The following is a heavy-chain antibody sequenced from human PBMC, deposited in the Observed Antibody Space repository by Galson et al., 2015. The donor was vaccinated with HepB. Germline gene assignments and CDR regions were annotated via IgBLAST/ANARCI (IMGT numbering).Heavy chain of an antibody. CDR3: AREKVLVSDPFHYYYYGMDV. J-gene: IGHJ6*02. D-gene: IGHD6-13*01. Sequence: SLRLSCAASGFTFSRYWMHWVRQAPGKGLVWVSRINSDGSSTIYADSVKGRFTISRDNAKNTLYLQMNSLRAEDTAVYYCAREKVLVSDPFHYYYYGMDVWGQGTTVTVSS. V-gene: IGHV3-74*01. CDR1: GFTFSRYW. CDR2: INSDGSST.